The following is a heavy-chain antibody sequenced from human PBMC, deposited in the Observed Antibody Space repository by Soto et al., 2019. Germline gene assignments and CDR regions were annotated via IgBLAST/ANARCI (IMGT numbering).Heavy chain of an antibody. CDR2: IYYSGRT. J-gene: IGHJ4*02. CDR1: GESISSSSYY. Sequence: PSETLSLTCIVSGESISSSSYYWGWIRQPPGKGLEWIGSIYYSGRTYYNPSFKSRVTISIDTSKNQFSLKLSSVTATDTAVYYCARQRKPAVTQAYFGHWGQGALVTVSS. D-gene: IGHD4-17*01. CDR3: ARQRKPAVTQAYFGH. V-gene: IGHV4-39*01.